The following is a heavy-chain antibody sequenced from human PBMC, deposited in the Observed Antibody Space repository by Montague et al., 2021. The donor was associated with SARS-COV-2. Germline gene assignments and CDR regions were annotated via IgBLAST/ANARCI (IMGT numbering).Heavy chain of an antibody. CDR2: IYTSGRT. Sequence: TLSLTCTVSGDSINSGSYYWSWIRQPAGKGLEWIGRIYTSGRTNYNPSLRSRINTSLDTSKSRLSLHLTSVTAADTAVYYCAGPDWLKHWGQGALVTVSS. CDR3: AGPDWLKH. J-gene: IGHJ1*01. CDR1: GDSINSGSYY. V-gene: IGHV4-61*02. D-gene: IGHD3-9*01.